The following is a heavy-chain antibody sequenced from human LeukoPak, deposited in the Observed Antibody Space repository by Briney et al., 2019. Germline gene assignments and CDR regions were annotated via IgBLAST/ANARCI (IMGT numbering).Heavy chain of an antibody. Sequence: AESLTLSCAASGFPFSSCSMTWVWKAQGTGLERVAYINHDGSEKYYVDSVKGRFTISRDNAKISRFLQMNSLRAEDTAVYYCARDLSADYDFWSGYDYWGQGILVTVSS. J-gene: IGHJ4*02. CDR1: GFPFSSCS. D-gene: IGHD3-3*01. CDR2: INHDGSEK. V-gene: IGHV3-7*01. CDR3: ARDLSADYDFWSGYDY.